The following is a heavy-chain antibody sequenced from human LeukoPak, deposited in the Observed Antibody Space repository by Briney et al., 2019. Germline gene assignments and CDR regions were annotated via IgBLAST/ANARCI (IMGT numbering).Heavy chain of an antibody. D-gene: IGHD2-2*01. Sequence: GGSLRLSCEVSGFTFDDYAMSWVRQAPGKGLEWVSGINWNGGSTGYADSVKGRFTISRDNAKNSLYLQMNSLRAEDTAVYYCARDYPPQHDIVVVPAARNYYYYYYMDVWGKGTTVTISS. CDR2: INWNGGST. J-gene: IGHJ6*03. CDR3: ARDYPPQHDIVVVPAARNYYYYYYMDV. V-gene: IGHV3-20*04. CDR1: GFTFDDYA.